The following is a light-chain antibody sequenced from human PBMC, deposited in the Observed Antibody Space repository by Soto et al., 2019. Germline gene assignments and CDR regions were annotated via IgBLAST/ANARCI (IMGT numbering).Light chain of an antibody. J-gene: IGLJ3*02. CDR2: AVS. CDR1: SSDIGSYNL. V-gene: IGLV2-23*02. CDR3: CSYAGSSTLL. Sequence: QSALTQPASVSGSPGQSITVSCTGTSSDIGSYNLVSWYQHHPGKAPKLMIYAVSKRPSGVSRRFSGSKSGNTASLTISGLQAEDEADYFCCSYAGSSTLLFGGGTKLTVL.